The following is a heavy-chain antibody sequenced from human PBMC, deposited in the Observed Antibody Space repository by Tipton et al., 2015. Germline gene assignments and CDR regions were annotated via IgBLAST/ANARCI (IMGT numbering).Heavy chain of an antibody. V-gene: IGHV4-38-2*01. CDR3: AQTNTPTFYFDS. D-gene: IGHD5-18*01. CDR1: AYSISSDYY. J-gene: IGHJ4*02. CDR2: ISHSGNT. Sequence: TLSLTCAVSAYSISSDYYWGWIRQPPGKGLEWIGSISHSGNTYYNPSLKSRVTMSRDTSKNQFSLRLNSVTAADTAVYYCAQTNTPTFYFDSWGQGTLVTVSS.